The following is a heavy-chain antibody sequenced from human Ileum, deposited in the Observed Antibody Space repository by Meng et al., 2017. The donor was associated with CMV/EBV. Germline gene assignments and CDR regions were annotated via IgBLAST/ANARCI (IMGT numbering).Heavy chain of an antibody. CDR3: ASSQSSGWYWFDP. CDR1: GYLCTDYY. V-gene: IGHV1-2*02. Sequence: CDASGYLCTDYYVHWRRQAPGQGVEWMGWINANSAGTTSVQNFQGRVTMPRDTSISTAYMELSRRRSDDTAVYYCASSQSSGWYWFDPWGQGTLVTVSS. J-gene: IGHJ5*02. D-gene: IGHD6-19*01. CDR2: INANSAGT.